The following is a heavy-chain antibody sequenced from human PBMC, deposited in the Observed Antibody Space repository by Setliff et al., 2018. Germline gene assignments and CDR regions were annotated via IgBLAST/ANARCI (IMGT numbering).Heavy chain of an antibody. Sequence: NPSETLSLTCGVSGGGGSFSAYYWSWIRQPPGKGLEWIGEISPGGSTIYNPSLKSRVTISIDTSKDQFSLKLISMTAADTAVYYCARGRNVAARLLDTWGQGTLVTVSS. D-gene: IGHD6-6*01. CDR1: GGGGSFSAYY. CDR2: ISPGGST. J-gene: IGHJ5*02. V-gene: IGHV4-34*01. CDR3: ARGRNVAARLLDT.